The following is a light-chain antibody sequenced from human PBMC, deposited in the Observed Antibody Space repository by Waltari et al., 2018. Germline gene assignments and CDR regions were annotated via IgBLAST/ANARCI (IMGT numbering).Light chain of an antibody. Sequence: DVVMTQSPLSLPVTLGQPASISCRSSQSLVHSDGNTYLNWFQQRPGQSPRRLIYKVSNRDSGVPDRLSGSGSGTDFTLKISRVEAEDVGVYYGMQGTHWLFTFGQGTRLEIK. V-gene: IGKV2-30*02. CDR1: QSLVHSDGNTY. CDR3: MQGTHWLFT. CDR2: KVS. J-gene: IGKJ5*01.